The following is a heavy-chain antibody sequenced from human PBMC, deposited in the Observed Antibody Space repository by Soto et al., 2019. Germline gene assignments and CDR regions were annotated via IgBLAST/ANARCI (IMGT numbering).Heavy chain of an antibody. Sequence: GGSLRLSCATSGFTFGYFSISWVRQAPGRGLEWVGFIRSKDYGGTTEYAASVKCRFAISRDDSTGIAYLQMNSLKIEDTAVYYCTREIPYFDSWGQGTLVTVSS. J-gene: IGHJ4*02. CDR1: GFTFGYFS. V-gene: IGHV3-49*02. CDR3: TREIPYFDS. CDR2: IRSKDYGGTT.